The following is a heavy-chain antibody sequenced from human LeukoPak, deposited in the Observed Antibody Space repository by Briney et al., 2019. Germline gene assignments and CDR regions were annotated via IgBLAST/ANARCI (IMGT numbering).Heavy chain of an antibody. D-gene: IGHD6-13*01. CDR2: INHSGST. CDR3: ARGRPYSSSWYPFQH. CDR1: GGSFSGYD. J-gene: IGHJ1*01. V-gene: IGHV4-34*01. Sequence: SETLSLTCAVYGGSFSGYDWSWIRQPPGKGLEWIGEINHSGSTNYNPSLKSRVTISVDTSKNQFSLKLSSVTAADTAVYYCARGRPYSSSWYPFQHWGQGTLVTVSS.